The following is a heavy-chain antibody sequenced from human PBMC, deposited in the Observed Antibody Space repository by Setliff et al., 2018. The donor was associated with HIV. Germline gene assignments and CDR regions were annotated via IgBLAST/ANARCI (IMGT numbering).Heavy chain of an antibody. Sequence: PSETLSLTCAVYGGSFSSYYWSWIRQPPGKGLEWIGEINHSGSTNHNPSLKSRVTISVDTSKNQFSLKLSSVTAADTAVYYCARVGHYYGSGSPFDPWGQGTLVTVSS. CDR1: GGSFSSYY. CDR2: INHSGST. CDR3: ARVGHYYGSGSPFDP. V-gene: IGHV4-34*01. J-gene: IGHJ5*01. D-gene: IGHD3-10*01.